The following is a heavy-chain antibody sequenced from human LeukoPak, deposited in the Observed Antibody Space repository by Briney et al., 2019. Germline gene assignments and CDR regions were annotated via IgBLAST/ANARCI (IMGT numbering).Heavy chain of an antibody. V-gene: IGHV4-38-2*01. CDR1: GYSISSGYY. J-gene: IGHJ4*02. CDR2: SYHSQST. Sequence: SGTLTLTCAVSGYSISSGYYRGWSRDPAGRGLGLIESSYHSQSTYYNPSLKSRVTISVDTTKTQFSLKLSSVTAADTALYYCARLVSERIDYWGQGTLVTVSS. CDR3: ARLVSERIDY. D-gene: IGHD1-1*01.